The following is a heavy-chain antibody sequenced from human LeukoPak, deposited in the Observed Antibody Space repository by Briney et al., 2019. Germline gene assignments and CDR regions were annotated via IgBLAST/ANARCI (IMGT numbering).Heavy chain of an antibody. Sequence: SETLSLTCTVSGVSISSYYWSWIRQPPGKGLEWIGYIYYSGSTNYNPSLKSRVTISVDTSKNQFSLKLSSVTAADTAVYYCARDRPLHTAMVYGFWTPIAEYYFDYWGQGTLVTVSS. D-gene: IGHD5-18*01. CDR2: IYYSGST. CDR3: ARDRPLHTAMVYGFWTPIAEYYFDY. J-gene: IGHJ4*02. CDR1: GVSISSYY. V-gene: IGHV4-59*01.